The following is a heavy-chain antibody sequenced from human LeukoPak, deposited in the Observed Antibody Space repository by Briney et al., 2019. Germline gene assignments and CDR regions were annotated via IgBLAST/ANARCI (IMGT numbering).Heavy chain of an antibody. J-gene: IGHJ4*02. D-gene: IGHD3-22*01. CDR3: GKDFSYYDSSGSGPDY. CDR1: GFTFSTYD. Sequence: GGSLILSCAASGFTFSTYDMHWVRQAPGKGPEWVAFIRYDASNKYYGDSVKGRFTISRDNSKNTLYLQMNSLRVEDTAVYYCGKDFSYYDSSGSGPDYWGQGTLVTVSS. CDR2: IRYDASNK. V-gene: IGHV3-30*02.